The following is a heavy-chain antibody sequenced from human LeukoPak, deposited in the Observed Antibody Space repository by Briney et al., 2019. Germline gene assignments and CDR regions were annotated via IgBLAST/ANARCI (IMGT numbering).Heavy chain of an antibody. CDR2: ISGSSSTI. J-gene: IGHJ4*02. CDR1: GFTFSSYS. D-gene: IGHD5-18*01. V-gene: IGHV3-48*01. CDR3: AKRTLWLTYYFDY. Sequence: GGSLRLSSAASGFTFSSYSMNWVRQAPGKGLEWVSYISGSSSTIYYADSVKGRFTISRDNAKNSLYLQMNSLRAEDTAVYYCAKRTLWLTYYFDYWGQGTLVTVSS.